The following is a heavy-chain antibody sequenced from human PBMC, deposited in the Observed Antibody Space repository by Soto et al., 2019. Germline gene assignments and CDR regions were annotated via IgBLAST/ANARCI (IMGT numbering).Heavy chain of an antibody. D-gene: IGHD2-15*01. CDR1: GYTLFHYG. J-gene: IGHJ4*02. CDR2: ISAYNGNT. CDR3: ARDGIGGWLPQYY. Sequence: QVPVVEAGGGVKKPGGSVKGLLKAPGYTLFHYGISWVPPAPGQGLEWLGWISAYNGNTNYAQKLQDRVTMTTDTSANTAYIELRSLRSDDTAVYYCARDGIGGWLPQYYWGQGTLVTVSS. V-gene: IGHV1-18*04.